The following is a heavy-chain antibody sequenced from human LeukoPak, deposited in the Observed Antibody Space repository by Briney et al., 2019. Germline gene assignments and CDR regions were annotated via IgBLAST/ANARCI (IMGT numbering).Heavy chain of an antibody. J-gene: IGHJ6*02. CDR3: AKDQAPSPTYYGMDV. Sequence: GGSLRLSCAASGFTFDDYAVHWVRQAPGKGLEWVSGISWNSGSIGYADSVKGRFTISRDNAKNSLYLQMNSLRAEDTALYYCAKDQAPSPTYYGMDVWGQGTTVTVSS. V-gene: IGHV3-9*01. CDR1: GFTFDDYA. CDR2: ISWNSGSI.